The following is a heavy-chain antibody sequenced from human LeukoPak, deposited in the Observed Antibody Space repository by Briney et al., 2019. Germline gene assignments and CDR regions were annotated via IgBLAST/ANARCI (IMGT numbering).Heavy chain of an antibody. CDR3: ARSTWYSSSWYYFDY. CDR1: GFTFNNYA. Sequence: PGGSLRLSCAASGFTFNNYAMSWVRQAPGKGLERVSAISASGGATFYADSVKGRFTISRDNSKNTLYLQMNSLRAEDTAVYYCARSTWYSSSWYYFDYWGRGTLLTVSS. J-gene: IGHJ4*02. CDR2: ISASGGAT. D-gene: IGHD6-13*01. V-gene: IGHV3-23*01.